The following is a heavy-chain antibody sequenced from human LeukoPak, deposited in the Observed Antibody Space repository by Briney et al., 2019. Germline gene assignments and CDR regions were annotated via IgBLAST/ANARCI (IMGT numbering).Heavy chain of an antibody. CDR1: GFTFSSYG. CDR3: AKDPSSGSYYGDAFDI. Sequence: GGSLRLSCAASGFTFSSYGMHWVRQAPGKGLEWVAFIRYDGSNKYYADSVKGRFTISRDNSKNTLYLQMNSLRAEDTAVYYCAKDPSSGSYYGDAFDIWGQGTMVTVSS. CDR2: IRYDGSNK. J-gene: IGHJ3*02. V-gene: IGHV3-30*02. D-gene: IGHD1-26*01.